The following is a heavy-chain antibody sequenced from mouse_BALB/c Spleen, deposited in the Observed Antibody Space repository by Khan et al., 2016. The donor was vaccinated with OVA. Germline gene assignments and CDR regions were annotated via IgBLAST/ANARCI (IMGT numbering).Heavy chain of an antibody. J-gene: IGHJ2*01. V-gene: IGHV1-20*02. Sequence: VQLKESGPELVKPGASVKISCKASGYSFTGYFMNWVMQSHGKSLEWIGRINPYNGDTFSNQKFKGKATLTVDKSSSTAHMELRSLASEDSAVYYCARVEYGNSYYFDYWGQGTTLTVSS. CDR3: ARVEYGNSYYFDY. CDR2: INPYNGDT. D-gene: IGHD2-10*02. CDR1: GYSFTGYF.